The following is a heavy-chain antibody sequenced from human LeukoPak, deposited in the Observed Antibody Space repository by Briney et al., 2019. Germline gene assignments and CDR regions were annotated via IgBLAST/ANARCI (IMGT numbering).Heavy chain of an antibody. V-gene: IGHV4-59*01. D-gene: IGHD3-16*01. CDR3: AREYHWGRGFDP. J-gene: IGHJ5*02. CDR1: GGTISNLY. CDR2: MYYSGSI. Sequence: SETPSLTCSVSGGTISNLYLTWIRQARGKGLEGIGYMYYSGSINYNPSLKSRVTISGDTSKNQLSLKLNSATAADTAVYYCAREYHWGRGFDPWGQGIMVTVSS.